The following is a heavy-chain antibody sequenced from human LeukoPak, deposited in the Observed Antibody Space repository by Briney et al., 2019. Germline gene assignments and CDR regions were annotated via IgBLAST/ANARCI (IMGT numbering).Heavy chain of an antibody. J-gene: IGHJ4*02. Sequence: PGGSLRLSCAASGFTFSSYAMSWVRQAPGKGLEWVSAISGSGGSTYYADSVKGRFTISRDNSKNTLYLQMNSLRAEDTAVYYCARDRTPTIFGVVSILHYFDYWGQGTLVTVSS. V-gene: IGHV3-23*01. CDR2: ISGSGGST. CDR3: ARDRTPTIFGVVSILHYFDY. D-gene: IGHD3-3*01. CDR1: GFTFSSYA.